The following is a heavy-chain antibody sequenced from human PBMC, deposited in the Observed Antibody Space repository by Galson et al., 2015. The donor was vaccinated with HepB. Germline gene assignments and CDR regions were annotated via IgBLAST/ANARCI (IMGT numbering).Heavy chain of an antibody. V-gene: IGHV5-51*01. CDR2: IYPGDSDT. CDR1: GYSFTSYW. D-gene: IGHD3-3*01. Sequence: QSGAEVKKPGESLKISCKGSGYSFTSYWIGWVRQMPGKGLEWMGIIYPGDSDTRYSPSFQGQVTISADKSISTAYLQWSSLKASDTAMYYCARRTYYDFWSGYPRWESDWYFDLWGRGTLVTVSS. CDR3: ARRTYYDFWSGYPRWESDWYFDL. J-gene: IGHJ2*01.